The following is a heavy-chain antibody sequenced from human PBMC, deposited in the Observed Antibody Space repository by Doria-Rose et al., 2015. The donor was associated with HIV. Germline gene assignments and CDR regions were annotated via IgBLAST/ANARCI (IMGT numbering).Heavy chain of an antibody. CDR2: LFSDDKR. D-gene: IGHD6-13*01. CDR3: ARIKSSRWYHKYYFDF. V-gene: IGHV2-26*01. J-gene: IGHJ4*02. Sequence: QITLKECGPVLVKPTETLTLTCTVSGVSLSSPGMGVSWIRQPPGKALEWLAKLFSDDKRSYKTSLKSRLTISRGTSKSQVVLTMTDMDPVDTATYYCARIKSSRWYHKYYFDFWGQGTLVIVSA. CDR1: GVSLSSPGMG.